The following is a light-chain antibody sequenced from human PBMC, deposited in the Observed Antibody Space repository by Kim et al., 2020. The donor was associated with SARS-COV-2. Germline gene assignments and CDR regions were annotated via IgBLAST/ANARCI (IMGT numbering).Light chain of an antibody. Sequence: PGKTARITWGGNNIGSKSVHWYQQKPGQAPVLVIYYDSDRTSGIPERFSGSNSGNTATLTISRVEAGDEADYYCQVWDSSSDHPVFGGGTQLTVL. J-gene: IGLJ3*02. CDR2: YDS. CDR1: NIGSKS. CDR3: QVWDSSSDHPV. V-gene: IGLV3-21*04.